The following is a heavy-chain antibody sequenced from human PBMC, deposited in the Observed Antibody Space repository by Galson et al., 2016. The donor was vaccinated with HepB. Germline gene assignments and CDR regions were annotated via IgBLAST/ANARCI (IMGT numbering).Heavy chain of an antibody. CDR2: ISWNSGSI. CDR3: VKEKWGGSTERDQYGMDV. Sequence: SLRLSCAASGFTFEEYAMHWVRQAPGMGLEWVSGISWNSGSIVYAGSVEGRFNISRDNAKNSLYFQMTILRLEDTAWSYCVKEKWGGSTERDQYGMDVWGQGTTVTVSS. V-gene: IGHV3-9*01. D-gene: IGHD1-26*01. J-gene: IGHJ6*02. CDR1: GFTFEEYA.